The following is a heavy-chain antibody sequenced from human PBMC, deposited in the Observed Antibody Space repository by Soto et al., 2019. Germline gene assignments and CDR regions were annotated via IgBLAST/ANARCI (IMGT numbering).Heavy chain of an antibody. J-gene: IGHJ4*02. V-gene: IGHV3-23*01. Sequence: EVQLLESGGGLVQPGGSMRLSCAASGFTFSSYAMSWVRQAPGKGLEWVSAISGRGDSTYYADSVKGPFTISRDNSKNTVYLQMNSLRVKDTAVYYCEKGGGDYQLLRDYWGQGTLVTISS. D-gene: IGHD2-2*01. CDR3: EKGGGDYQLLRDY. CDR2: ISGRGDST. CDR1: GFTFSSYA.